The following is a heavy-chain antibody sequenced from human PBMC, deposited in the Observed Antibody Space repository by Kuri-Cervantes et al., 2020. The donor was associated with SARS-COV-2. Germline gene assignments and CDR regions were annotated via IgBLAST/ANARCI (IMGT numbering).Heavy chain of an antibody. Sequence: GSLRLSCTVSGGSISSSSYYWGWIHQPPGKGLEWIGYIYYSGSTNYNPSLKSRVTISVDTSKNQFSLKLSSVTAADTAVYYCARDHRGKNWNHRTFWYFDLWGRGTLVTVSS. CDR1: GGSISSSSYY. CDR3: ARDHRGKNWNHRTFWYFDL. D-gene: IGHD1-14*01. J-gene: IGHJ2*01. V-gene: IGHV4-61*01. CDR2: IYYSGST.